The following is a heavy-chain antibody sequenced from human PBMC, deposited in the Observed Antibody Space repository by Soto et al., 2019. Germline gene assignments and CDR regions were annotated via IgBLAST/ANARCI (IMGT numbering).Heavy chain of an antibody. V-gene: IGHV1-69*13. CDR3: ARSTVRRYFDWLLPDAFDI. J-gene: IGHJ3*02. CDR1: GGTFSSYA. D-gene: IGHD3-9*01. CDR2: IIPIFGTA. Sequence: ASVKVSCKASGGTFSSYAISWVRQAPGQGLEWMGGIIPIFGTANYAQKFQGRVTITADESTSTAYMELSSLRSEDTAVYYCARSTVRRYFDWLLPDAFDIWGQGTMVTVS.